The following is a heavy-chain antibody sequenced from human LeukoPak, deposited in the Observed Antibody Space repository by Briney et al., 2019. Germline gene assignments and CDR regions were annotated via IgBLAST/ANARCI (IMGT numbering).Heavy chain of an antibody. CDR3: ARDAAYVTFDY. CDR2: ISGDGVNT. Sequence: PGGSLRLSCAASGFTFSLYTMHRVCQAPGKGLECVSVISGDGVNTYYANSVQGRFTISRDNSKNTLYLEMGSLRAEDRAVYYCARDAAYVTFDYWGQGTLVTVSS. D-gene: IGHD2-21*01. V-gene: IGHV3-64*01. CDR1: GFTFSLYT. J-gene: IGHJ4*02.